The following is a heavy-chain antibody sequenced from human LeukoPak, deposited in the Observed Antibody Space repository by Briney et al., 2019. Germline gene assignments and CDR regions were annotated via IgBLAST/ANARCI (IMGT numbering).Heavy chain of an antibody. Sequence: ASVKVSCKASGYTFTSYAMNWVRQAPGQGLEWMGWINPNSGGTNYAQKFQGRVTMTRDTSISTAYMELSSLRSEDTAVYYCARAYRGYSSSTRYFDLWGRGTLVTVSS. J-gene: IGHJ2*01. CDR2: INPNSGGT. D-gene: IGHD6-13*01. V-gene: IGHV1-2*02. CDR1: GYTFTSYA. CDR3: ARAYRGYSSSTRYFDL.